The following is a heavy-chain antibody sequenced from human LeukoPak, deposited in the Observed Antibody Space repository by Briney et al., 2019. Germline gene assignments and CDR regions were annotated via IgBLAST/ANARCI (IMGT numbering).Heavy chain of an antibody. Sequence: GGSLRLACAVSGVTVSGHYMSWVRQAPGKGLEWVSVIFSGGSTYYADSVKGRFTISRDNSKNTLYLQMNSLRAEDTAVYYCARVRGRDAFDIWGQGTMVTVSS. J-gene: IGHJ3*02. CDR3: ARVRGRDAFDI. D-gene: IGHD2-15*01. CDR2: IFSGGST. V-gene: IGHV3-66*01. CDR1: GVTVSGHY.